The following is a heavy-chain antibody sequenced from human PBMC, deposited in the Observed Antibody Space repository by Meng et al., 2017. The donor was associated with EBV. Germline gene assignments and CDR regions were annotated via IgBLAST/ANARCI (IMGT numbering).Heavy chain of an antibody. Sequence: QVLRVQSGAEVKKPGASVKVSCKASGYTFTGYYMHWVRQAPGQGLEWMGRINPNSGGTNYAQKFQGRVTMTRDTSISTAYMELSRLRSDDTAVYYCARVGIAVAGTGDYWGQGTLVTVSS. CDR1: GYTFTGYY. D-gene: IGHD6-19*01. CDR2: INPNSGGT. V-gene: IGHV1-2*06. J-gene: IGHJ4*02. CDR3: ARVGIAVAGTGDY.